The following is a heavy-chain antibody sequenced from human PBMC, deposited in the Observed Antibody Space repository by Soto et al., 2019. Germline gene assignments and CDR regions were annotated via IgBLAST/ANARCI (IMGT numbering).Heavy chain of an antibody. CDR3: ARHKPSYYYYHMDV. J-gene: IGHJ6*03. CDR2: IYYSGST. CDR1: GGSISSSSYY. Sequence: QLLASGPGLVKPSETLSLTCTVSGGSISSSSYYWGWIRQPPGKGLEWIGSIYYSGSTYYNPSLKSRVTISVDTSKNQFSLKLSSVTAADTAVYYCARHKPSYYYYHMDVWGKGTTVTVSS. V-gene: IGHV4-39*01.